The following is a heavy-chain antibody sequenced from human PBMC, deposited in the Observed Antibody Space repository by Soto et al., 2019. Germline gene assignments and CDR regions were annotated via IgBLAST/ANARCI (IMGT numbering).Heavy chain of an antibody. Sequence: QVQLVESGGGVVQPGRSLRLSCAASAFTFSSYAMHWVRQAPGKGLEWVAVISYDGINKYYADSVKGRFTISRDNSKNTLYLQMNSLRAEDTAVYYCARDYYGDNTGDYWGQGTTVTVSS. J-gene: IGHJ4*03. V-gene: IGHV3-30-3*01. CDR2: ISYDGINK. CDR1: AFTFSSYA. CDR3: ARDYYGDNTGDY. D-gene: IGHD4-17*01.